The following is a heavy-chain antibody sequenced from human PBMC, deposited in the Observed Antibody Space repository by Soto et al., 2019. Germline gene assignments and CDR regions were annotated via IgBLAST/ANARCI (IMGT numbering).Heavy chain of an antibody. CDR3: AKVSAGNYYYGMDV. V-gene: IGHV3-23*01. CDR2: ISGSGGST. Sequence: EVQLLESGGGLVQPGGSLRLSCEASGFTFSSYAMSWVRQAPGKGLEWVSAISGSGGSTYYADSVKGRFTISRDNSKNTLYLQMNSLRAEDTAVYYCAKVSAGNYYYGMDVWGQGTTVTVSS. D-gene: IGHD6-13*01. J-gene: IGHJ6*02. CDR1: GFTFSSYA.